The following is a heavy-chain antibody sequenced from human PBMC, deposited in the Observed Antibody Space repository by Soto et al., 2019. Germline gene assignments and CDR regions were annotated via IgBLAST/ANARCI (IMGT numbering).Heavy chain of an antibody. J-gene: IGHJ4*02. Sequence: SETLSLTCAVSGASISGSYYYWAWLRQSPGKGPEWIGSVFYTGFTSYNPSLESRVSVSVDTSKSQFSLRLSAVTAADTAVYYCATSQKGYNWNYFDHWGQGALVTVSS. CDR2: VFYTGFT. CDR1: GASISGSYYY. V-gene: IGHV4-39*01. CDR3: ATSQKGYNWNYFDH. D-gene: IGHD1-20*01.